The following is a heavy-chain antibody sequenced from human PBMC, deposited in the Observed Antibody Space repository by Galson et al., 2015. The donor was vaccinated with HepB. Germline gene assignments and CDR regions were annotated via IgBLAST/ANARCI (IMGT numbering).Heavy chain of an antibody. D-gene: IGHD7-27*01. Sequence: SLRLSCAASGFTFSNYAMHWVRQAPGRGLESVSAITSNGDSTHYANSVKGGFNISRDNSKNMVYLQMGSLRAEDMAVYYCAREAGDRRTGGWYFDLWGRGTLVTVSS. V-gene: IGHV3-64*01. CDR3: AREAGDRRTGGWYFDL. CDR1: GFTFSNYA. J-gene: IGHJ2*01. CDR2: ITSNGDST.